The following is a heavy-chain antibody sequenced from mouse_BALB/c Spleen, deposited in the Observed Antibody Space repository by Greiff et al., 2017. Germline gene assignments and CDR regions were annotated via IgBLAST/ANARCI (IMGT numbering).Heavy chain of an antibody. D-gene: IGHD2-4*01. CDR1: GFSLTSYG. Sequence: VKLVESGPGLVAPSQSLSITCTVSGFSLTSYGVHWVRQPPGKGLEWLGVIWAGGSTNYNSALMSRLSISKDNSKSQVFLKMNSLQTDDTAMYYAFYYDYENAYWGQGTLVTVSA. CDR2: IWAGGST. CDR3: FYYDYENAY. V-gene: IGHV2-9*02. J-gene: IGHJ3*01.